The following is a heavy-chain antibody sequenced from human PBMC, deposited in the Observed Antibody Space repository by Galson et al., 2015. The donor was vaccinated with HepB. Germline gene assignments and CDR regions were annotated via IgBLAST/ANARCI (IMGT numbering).Heavy chain of an antibody. V-gene: IGHV1-3*01. CDR3: ARQLPYSYFDH. CDR2: ISGVNDNT. D-gene: IGHD1-26*01. CDR1: GYTLTSHT. J-gene: IGHJ4*02. Sequence: SVKVSCKASGYTLTSHTIHWVRQAPGQRLEWMGWISGVNDNTKYSQKFQGRVTFTKDTSASTAYLELSSLRSEDTAVYYCARQLPYSYFDHWGQGTLVTVSS.